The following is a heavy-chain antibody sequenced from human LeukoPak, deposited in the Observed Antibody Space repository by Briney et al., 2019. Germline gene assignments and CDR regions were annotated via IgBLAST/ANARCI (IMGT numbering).Heavy chain of an antibody. D-gene: IGHD5-12*01. V-gene: IGHV3-30-3*01. CDR3: ARDGVPYVDITADFDY. J-gene: IGHJ4*02. Sequence: GGSLRLSCAASGFTFSSYAMHWVRQAPGKGLEWVAVISYDGSSKYYADSVKGRFTISRDNSKNTLYLQMNSLRAEDTAVYYCARDGVPYVDITADFDYWGQGTLVTVSS. CDR2: ISYDGSSK. CDR1: GFTFSSYA.